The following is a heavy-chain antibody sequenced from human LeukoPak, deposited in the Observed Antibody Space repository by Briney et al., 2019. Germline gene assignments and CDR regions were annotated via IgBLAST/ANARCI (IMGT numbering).Heavy chain of an antibody. CDR1: GFTFSSYG. CDR3: ARSQGRRYYDSSGYYPYYFDY. Sequence: GGSLRLSCAASGFTFSSYGMHWVRQAPGKGLEWVAVISYDGSNKYYADSVKGRFTISRDNAKNSLYLQMNSLRAEDTAVYYCARSQGRRYYDSSGYYPYYFDYWGQGTLVTVSS. CDR2: ISYDGSNK. V-gene: IGHV3-30*03. D-gene: IGHD3-22*01. J-gene: IGHJ4*02.